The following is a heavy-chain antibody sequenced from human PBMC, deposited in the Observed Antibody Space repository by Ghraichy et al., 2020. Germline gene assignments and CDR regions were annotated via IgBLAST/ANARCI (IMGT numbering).Heavy chain of an antibody. D-gene: IGHD2-15*01. CDR1: GDSISNYY. CDR2: IYYSGTT. V-gene: IGHV4-59*08. Sequence: GSLNISCTVSGDSISNYYWSWIRQPPGKGLEWIGHIYYSGTTNYNPSLKSRVTISVDTSKNQFSLKLTSVTAADTALYYCARRRGTSYSYAFDIWGQGTMVTVSS. CDR3: ARRRGTSYSYAFDI. J-gene: IGHJ3*02.